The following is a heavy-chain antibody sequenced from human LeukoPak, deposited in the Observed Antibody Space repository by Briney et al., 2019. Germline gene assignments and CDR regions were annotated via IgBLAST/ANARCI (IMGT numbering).Heavy chain of an antibody. CDR3: ARAPPRYYDFWSGYYTGPSYFDY. D-gene: IGHD3-3*01. Sequence: ASVKVSCKASGYTFTSYDINWVRQATGQGLEWMGWMNPNSGNTGYAQKFQGRVTMTRNTSISTAYMELSSLRSEDTAVYYCARAPPRYYDFWSGYYTGPSYFDYWGQGTLVTVSS. J-gene: IGHJ4*02. V-gene: IGHV1-8*01. CDR2: MNPNSGNT. CDR1: GYTFTSYD.